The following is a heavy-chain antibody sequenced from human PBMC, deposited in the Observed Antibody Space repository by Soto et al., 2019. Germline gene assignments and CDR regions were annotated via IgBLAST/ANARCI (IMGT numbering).Heavy chain of an antibody. Sequence: GGSLRLSCAASGFTFSNFAMTWVRQAPGKGLEWVSTIAISGITTFYADSVRGRFTISRDNPGNTLYLQMNNLGVEDTGIYYCAKRFAPSGSGWDSWGQGTLVTVSS. CDR3: AKRFAPSGSGWDS. D-gene: IGHD6-19*01. CDR1: GFTFSNFA. CDR2: IAISGITT. J-gene: IGHJ4*02. V-gene: IGHV3-23*01.